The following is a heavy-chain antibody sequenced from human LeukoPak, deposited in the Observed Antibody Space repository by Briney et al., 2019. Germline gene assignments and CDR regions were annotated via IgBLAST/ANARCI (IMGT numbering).Heavy chain of an antibody. CDR3: ARRDVTTHRFDY. D-gene: IGHD4-17*01. CDR1: GGSISSYY. J-gene: IGHJ4*02. V-gene: IGHV4-4*09. Sequence: SETLSLTCTVSGGSISSYYWSWIRQPPGKGLEWIGYIYHSGTSYYNPSLRSRVSISVDTSKNQFSLNLRSVTDADTAVYYCARRDVTTHRFDYWGQGALVTVSS. CDR2: IYHSGTS.